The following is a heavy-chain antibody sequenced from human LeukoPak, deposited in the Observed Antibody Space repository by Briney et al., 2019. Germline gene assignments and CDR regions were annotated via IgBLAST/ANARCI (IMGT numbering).Heavy chain of an antibody. Sequence: GGSLRLSCAASGFTFSNHAMSWVRQAPGKGLEWVSVIYSGGSTYYADSVKGRFTISRDNSKNTLYLQMNSLRAEDTAVYYCARDRRYCSGSTCYSGVDYWGQGTWSPSPQ. J-gene: IGHJ4*02. CDR1: GFTFSNHA. V-gene: IGHV3-53*01. CDR3: ARDRRYCSGSTCYSGVDY. D-gene: IGHD2-15*01. CDR2: IYSGGST.